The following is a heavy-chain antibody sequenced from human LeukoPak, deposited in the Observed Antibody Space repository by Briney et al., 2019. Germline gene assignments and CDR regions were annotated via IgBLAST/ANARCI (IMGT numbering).Heavy chain of an antibody. V-gene: IGHV4-39*07. J-gene: IGHJ5*02. Sequence: PSETLSLTCTVSGASISSSTDYWGWIRQPPGKGLEWIANIYYSGSTYHNPSLKSRVTISVDTSKNQFSLKLSSVTAADTAVYYCARGGNRRSGSYYPRGNNWFDPWGQGTLVTVSS. CDR1: GASISSSTDY. D-gene: IGHD3-10*01. CDR3: ARGGNRRSGSYYPRGNNWFDP. CDR2: IYYSGST.